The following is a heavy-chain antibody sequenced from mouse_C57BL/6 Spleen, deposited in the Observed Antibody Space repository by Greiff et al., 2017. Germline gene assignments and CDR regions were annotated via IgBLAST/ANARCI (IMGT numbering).Heavy chain of an antibody. J-gene: IGHJ2*01. Sequence: EVQLQQSGAELVRPGASVKLSCTASGFNIKDYYMHWVKQRPEQGLEWIGRIDPEDGDTEYAPEFQGKATMTADTSSNTAYLQLSSLTSEDTSVYYYTVTTVVATKGYWGQGTTLTVSS. CDR1: GFNIKDYY. CDR2: IDPEDGDT. V-gene: IGHV14-1*01. CDR3: TVTTVVATKGY. D-gene: IGHD1-1*01.